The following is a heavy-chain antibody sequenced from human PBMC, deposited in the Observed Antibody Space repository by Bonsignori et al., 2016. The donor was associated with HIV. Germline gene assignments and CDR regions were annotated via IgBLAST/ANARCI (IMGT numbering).Heavy chain of an antibody. CDR2: IKQDGSEK. J-gene: IGHJ4*02. D-gene: IGHD5-24*01. Sequence: VRQAPGKGLEWVANIKQDGSEKYYVDSVKGRFTISRDNAKNSLYLQMNSLRAEDTAVYYCAAIRDGYNYVIDYWGQGTLVTVSS. CDR3: AAIRDGYNYVIDY. V-gene: IGHV3-7*03.